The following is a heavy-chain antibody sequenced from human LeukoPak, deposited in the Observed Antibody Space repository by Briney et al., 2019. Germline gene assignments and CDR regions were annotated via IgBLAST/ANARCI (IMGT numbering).Heavy chain of an antibody. D-gene: IGHD3-22*01. J-gene: IGHJ2*01. CDR2: IYYSGST. Sequence: SETLSLTCTVSGGSISSGDYYWSWIRQPPGKGLEWIGYIYYSGSTYYNPSLKSRVTISVDRSKNQFSLKLSSVTAADTAVYYCARDGYYDSSGYSLGFDLWGRGTLVTVSS. CDR1: GGSISSGDYY. CDR3: ARDGYYDSSGYSLGFDL. V-gene: IGHV4-30-4*08.